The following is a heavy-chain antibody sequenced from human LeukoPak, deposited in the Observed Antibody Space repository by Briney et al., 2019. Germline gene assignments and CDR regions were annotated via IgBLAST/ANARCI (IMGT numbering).Heavy chain of an antibody. V-gene: IGHV3-30*18. CDR1: GFAFSNYG. CDR2: ISYDGTND. J-gene: IGHJ4*02. Sequence: PGRSLRISCAASGFAFSNYGMLGVRQPPGKGLEWVALISYDGTNDYYVDSVKGRFTISRDNSKNTLYLHMNSLRADDTAVYYCAKDEGSGLLYYDRSYFDSWGQGTLVTVSS. CDR3: AKDEGSGLLYYDRSYFDS. D-gene: IGHD3-22*01.